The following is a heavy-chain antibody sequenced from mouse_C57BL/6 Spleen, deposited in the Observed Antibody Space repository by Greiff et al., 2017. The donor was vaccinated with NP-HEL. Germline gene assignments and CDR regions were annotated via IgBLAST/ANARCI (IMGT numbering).Heavy chain of an antibody. CDR3: ANGELYWYFDV. CDR1: GYSITSGYY. CDR2: ISYDGSN. Sequence: EVKLMESGPGLVKPSQSLSLTCSVTGYSITSGYYWNWIRQFPGNKLEWMGYISYDGSNNYNPSLKNRISITRDTSKNQFFLKLNSVTTEDTATYYCANGELYWYFDVWGTGTTVTVSS. J-gene: IGHJ1*03. V-gene: IGHV3-6*01.